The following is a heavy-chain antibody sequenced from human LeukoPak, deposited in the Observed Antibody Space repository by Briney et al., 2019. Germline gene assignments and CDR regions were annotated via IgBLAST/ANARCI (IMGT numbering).Heavy chain of an antibody. CDR2: LDGDSGRT. CDR3: AKRFLESYYFDY. D-gene: IGHD3-3*01. CDR1: GFTFRLYA. Sequence: GGSLRLSCAASGFTFRLYAMSWVRRAPGKGLEWVSGLDGDSGRTYYADSVKGRFTVSRDNSKNTLYLQMNSLRAEDTAVYYCAKRFLESYYFDYWGQGTLVTVSS. V-gene: IGHV3-23*01. J-gene: IGHJ4*02.